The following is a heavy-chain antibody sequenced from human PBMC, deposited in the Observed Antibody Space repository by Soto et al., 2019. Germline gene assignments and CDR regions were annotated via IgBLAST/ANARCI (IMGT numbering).Heavy chain of an antibody. CDR3: SRGTYYPQSSGLHADY. J-gene: IGHJ4*02. CDR1: GFSFNDYA. D-gene: IGHD3-22*01. Sequence: GGSLRLSCAPSGFSFNDYAMYWVRQAPGQGLEWVAIISSDGHHQFYLDNLRGRFTVSRDNSKNTLYLQMNSLRPEDTAVYYCSRGTYYPQSSGLHADYWGPGTVVTVSS. V-gene: IGHV3-30*03. CDR2: ISSDGHHQ.